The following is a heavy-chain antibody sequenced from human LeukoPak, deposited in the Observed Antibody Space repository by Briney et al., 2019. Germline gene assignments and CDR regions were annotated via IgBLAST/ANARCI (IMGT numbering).Heavy chain of an antibody. Sequence: GGSLRLSCAASGFTFSSYSMNWVRQAPGKGLEWVSYISSSSSTIYYADSVKGRFTISRDNAKNSLYLQMNSLRAEDTAVYYCARGMHGDYLDYYYYYYMDVWGKGTTVTVSS. J-gene: IGHJ6*03. CDR3: ARGMHGDYLDYYYYYYMDV. D-gene: IGHD4-17*01. V-gene: IGHV3-48*01. CDR2: ISSSSSTI. CDR1: GFTFSSYS.